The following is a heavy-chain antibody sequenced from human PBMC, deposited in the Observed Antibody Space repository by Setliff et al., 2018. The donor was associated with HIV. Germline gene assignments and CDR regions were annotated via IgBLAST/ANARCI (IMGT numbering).Heavy chain of an antibody. D-gene: IGHD5-12*01. CDR2: IDDRGTT. V-gene: IGHV4-34*01. J-gene: IGHJ6*03. CDR3: ARGQLALRGPKFDYMDD. Sequence: SLTCAVAGGSLSNHRWTWVRQSSGKGLEWIGDIDDRGTTNYNPSLRGRVTISVDSARNQVSLRMTSVTAADRDVYYCARGQLALRGPKFDYMDDWGQGTPVTVSS. CDR1: GGSLSNHR.